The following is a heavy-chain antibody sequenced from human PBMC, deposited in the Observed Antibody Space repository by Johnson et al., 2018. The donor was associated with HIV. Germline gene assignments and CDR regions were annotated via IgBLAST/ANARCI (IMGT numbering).Heavy chain of an antibody. D-gene: IGHD1-14*01. CDR1: GFTVSSNY. Sequence: VESGGGLVQPGGSLRLSCVVSGFTVSSNYMSWVRQAPGKGLEWVSVLHRGGSTSYADSVKGRFTISRDNSKNTLYLQMNSLRAEDTAVYYCARGHRTHYDIWGQGTMVIVSS. CDR2: LHRGGST. J-gene: IGHJ3*02. CDR3: ARGHRTHYDI. V-gene: IGHV3-66*02.